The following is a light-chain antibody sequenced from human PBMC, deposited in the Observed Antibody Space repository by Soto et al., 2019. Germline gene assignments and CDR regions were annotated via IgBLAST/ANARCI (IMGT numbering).Light chain of an antibody. J-gene: IGKJ1*01. CDR2: AAS. Sequence: DIQLTQSPSFLSASVGDRVTVTCRASQGIYSYLAWYQQKPGKAPNLLIYAASTLQSGVPSRFSGSGSGTEFTLTISSLQPEDFATYYCQQLNSYPPWTFGQGTKVEIK. V-gene: IGKV1-9*01. CDR3: QQLNSYPPWT. CDR1: QGIYSY.